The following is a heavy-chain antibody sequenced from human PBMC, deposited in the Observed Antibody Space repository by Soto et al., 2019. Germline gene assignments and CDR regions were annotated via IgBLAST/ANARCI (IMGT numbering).Heavy chain of an antibody. Sequence: EVQLVESGGGLVQPGGSLRLSCTASGLTFSSYGMHWVRQAPGKGLEYVSGINSNGGSTYYANSVKGRFTVSRDNSKNMLYLQLGSLRDEDMAVYYCARDSGRSEGWFDPWGQGTRVTVSS. J-gene: IGHJ5*02. CDR3: ARDSGRSEGWFDP. CDR1: GLTFSSYG. CDR2: INSNGGST. D-gene: IGHD1-26*01. V-gene: IGHV3-64*01.